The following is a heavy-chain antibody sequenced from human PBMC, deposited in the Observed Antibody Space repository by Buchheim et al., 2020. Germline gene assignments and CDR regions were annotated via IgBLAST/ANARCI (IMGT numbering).Heavy chain of an antibody. Sequence: EVQLVQSGAEVKKPGESLKISCKGSGYSFTSYWIGWVRQMPGKGLEWMGIIYPGDSDTRYSPSFQGQVTISADKPLSTTYPQWSSLKASDTAMYYCARHPSPNMVRGVCFDYWGQGTL. J-gene: IGHJ4*02. V-gene: IGHV5-51*01. CDR1: GYSFTSYW. CDR3: ARHPSPNMVRGVCFDY. D-gene: IGHD3-10*01. CDR2: IYPGDSDT.